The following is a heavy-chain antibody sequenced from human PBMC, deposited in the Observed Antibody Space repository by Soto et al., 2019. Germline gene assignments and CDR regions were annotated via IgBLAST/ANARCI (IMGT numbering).Heavy chain of an antibody. CDR2: IYYSGST. J-gene: IGHJ6*02. Sequence: PSETLSLTCTVSGGSISSYYWGWIRQPPGKGLEWIGSIYYSGSTYYNPSLKSRVTISVDTSKNQFSLKLSSVTAADTAVYYCARIAVAGYYYYYYGMDVWGQGTTVTVSS. CDR3: ARIAVAGYYYYYYGMDV. V-gene: IGHV4-39*01. CDR1: GGSISSYY. D-gene: IGHD6-19*01.